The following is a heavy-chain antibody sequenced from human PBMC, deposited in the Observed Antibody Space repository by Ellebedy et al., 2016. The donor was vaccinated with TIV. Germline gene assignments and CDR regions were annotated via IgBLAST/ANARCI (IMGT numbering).Heavy chain of an antibody. D-gene: IGHD5-24*01. V-gene: IGHV3-23*01. CDR2: IVGSGS. J-gene: IGHJ3*01. CDR3: AKDQVAGDGRWVFDF. Sequence: GESLKISCAASGFTFNSYAMSWVRQAPGKGLEWVSGIVGSGSQKYADSVKGRFTISRDNSKNMLYLQMDSLRAEDTAIYYCAKDQVAGDGRWVFDFWGQGSMVTVSS. CDR1: GFTFNSYA.